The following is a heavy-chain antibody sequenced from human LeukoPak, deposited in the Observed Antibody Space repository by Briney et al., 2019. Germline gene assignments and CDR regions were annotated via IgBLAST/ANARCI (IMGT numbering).Heavy chain of an antibody. V-gene: IGHV3-7*01. J-gene: IGHJ6*03. CDR3: ARDGWSALKRDFYMDV. CDR2: IKQDGSEK. Sequence: VGSLRLSCAASGFTFGTYWMTWVRQAPGKGLEWVANIKQDGSEKSYAHTVRGRFTISRDNSKNTSYLHMNSLRAGDTPVYYCARDGWSALKRDFYMDVWGKGATVTVSS. D-gene: IGHD6-19*01. CDR1: GFTFGTYW.